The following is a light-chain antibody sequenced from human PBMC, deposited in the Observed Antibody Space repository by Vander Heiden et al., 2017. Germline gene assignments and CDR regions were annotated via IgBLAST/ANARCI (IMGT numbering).Light chain of an antibody. Sequence: STGERATLSCRASQSVSSSYLAWYQQKPGQAPRLLIYGASSRATGIPDRFSGSGSGTDFTLTISRLEPEDFAVYYCQQYGSSPLTFGQGTKVEIK. CDR1: QSVSSSY. J-gene: IGKJ1*01. V-gene: IGKV3-20*01. CDR2: GAS. CDR3: QQYGSSPLT.